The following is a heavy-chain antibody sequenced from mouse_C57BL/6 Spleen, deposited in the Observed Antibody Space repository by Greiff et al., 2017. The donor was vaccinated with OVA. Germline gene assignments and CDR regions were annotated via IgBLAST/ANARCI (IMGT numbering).Heavy chain of an antibody. CDR1: GFTFSSYA. V-gene: IGHV5-4*01. Sequence: EVQLVESGGGLVKPGGSLKLSCAASGFTFSSYAMSWVRQTPEKRLEWVATISDGGSYTYYTDNVKGRFTISRDNAKNNLYLQMGHLKSEDTAMYYGARDGLDVWGTGTTVTVSS. CDR3: ARDGLDV. J-gene: IGHJ1*03. CDR2: ISDGGSYT.